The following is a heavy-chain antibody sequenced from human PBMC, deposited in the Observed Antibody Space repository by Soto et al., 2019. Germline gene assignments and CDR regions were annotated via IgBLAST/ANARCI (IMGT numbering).Heavy chain of an antibody. J-gene: IGHJ5*02. V-gene: IGHV1-3*05. Sequence: QVHFVQSGAEEKKPGASVKVSCKASGYTFTDSAIHWVRQAPGQRLEWMGWINAGNGDTKYSQKFQGRVTITRDTPANTAYMEVRSLTSEDAAEYYCARDRGYTYGYWGWFDPWGQGTLVTVSS. CDR1: GYTFTDSA. CDR2: INAGNGDT. CDR3: ARDRGYTYGYWGWFDP. D-gene: IGHD5-18*01.